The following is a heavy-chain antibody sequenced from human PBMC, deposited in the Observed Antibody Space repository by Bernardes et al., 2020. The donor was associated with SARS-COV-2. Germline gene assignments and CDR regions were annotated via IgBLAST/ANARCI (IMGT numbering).Heavy chain of an antibody. Sequence: GGSLRLSCAASGFTVSSNYMSWVRQAPGKGLEWVSVIYSGGSTYYADSVKGRFTISRDNSKNTLYLQMNSLRAEDTAVYYCARGQVVVVAATLAYYGMDVWGQGTTVTVSS. CDR2: IYSGGST. D-gene: IGHD2-15*01. J-gene: IGHJ6*02. CDR3: ARGQVVVVAATLAYYGMDV. V-gene: IGHV3-66*01. CDR1: GFTVSSNY.